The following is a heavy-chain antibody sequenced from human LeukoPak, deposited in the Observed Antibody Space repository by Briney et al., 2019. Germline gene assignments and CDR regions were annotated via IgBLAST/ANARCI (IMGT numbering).Heavy chain of an antibody. D-gene: IGHD3-9*01. CDR1: GFTFSSYG. CDR3: AKDGGEYYDILTGYYPRLYYMDV. V-gene: IGHV3-30*02. J-gene: IGHJ6*03. CDR2: IRYDGSNK. Sequence: GGSLRLSCAASGFTFSSYGMHWVRQAPGKGLEWVAFIRYDGSNKYYADSVKGRFTISRDNSKNTLYLQMNSLRAEDTAVYYCAKDGGEYYDILTGYYPRLYYMDVWGKGTTVTISS.